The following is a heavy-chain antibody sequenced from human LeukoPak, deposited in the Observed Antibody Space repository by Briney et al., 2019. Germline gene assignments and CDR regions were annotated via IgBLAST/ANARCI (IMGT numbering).Heavy chain of an antibody. V-gene: IGHV3-23*01. CDR3: AKDLGYCSGGSCYGWFDP. CDR2: ISGSDGST. D-gene: IGHD2-15*01. CDR1: GFTFSSYP. Sequence: GGSVRLSCAASGFTFSSYPMGWVRPAPGKGLEWVSAISGSDGSTYYADSVKGRFTISRDNSKNTLYLQMNSLRAEDTAVYYCAKDLGYCSGGSCYGWFDPWGQGTLVTVSS. J-gene: IGHJ5*02.